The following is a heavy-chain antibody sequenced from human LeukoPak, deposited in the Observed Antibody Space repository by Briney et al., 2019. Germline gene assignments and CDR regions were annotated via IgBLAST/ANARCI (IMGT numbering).Heavy chain of an antibody. D-gene: IGHD1-26*01. CDR1: GGSIGSYN. CDR2: IYTSGGT. V-gene: IGHV4-59*10. CDR3: ARYPSSFEERFDP. J-gene: IGHJ5*02. Sequence: KPAATLSLSCAASGGSIGSYNWNWIRPPAGKGLEWIWRIYTSGGTNYNPSHKSRVTMSVDTSKNQFSLKLSSVPAADTAVYDCARYPSSFEERFDPWGQGTLVADSS.